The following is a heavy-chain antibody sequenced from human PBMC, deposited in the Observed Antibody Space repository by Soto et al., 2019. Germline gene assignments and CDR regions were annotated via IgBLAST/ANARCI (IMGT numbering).Heavy chain of an antibody. CDR1: GGSINNGYW. D-gene: IGHD6-19*01. Sequence: QGHLQESGPGLVKPSGTLSLTCGVSGGSINNGYWWTWVRRPPGKGLEGIGEKHHSGSTNYTLSRERRVSTSPGKPRNQFSLAWPSVTAAGTAVYYIAYRSGWWRLDVWGQGTTVTVSS. CDR3: AYRSGWWRLDV. J-gene: IGHJ6*01. V-gene: IGHV4-4*02. CDR2: KHHSGST.